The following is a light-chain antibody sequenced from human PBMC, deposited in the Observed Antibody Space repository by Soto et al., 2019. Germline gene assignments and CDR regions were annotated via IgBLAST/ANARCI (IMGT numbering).Light chain of an antibody. CDR2: EVN. CDR3: CSFGGINNFVV. V-gene: IGLV2-8*01. J-gene: IGLJ2*01. CDR1: SSDVGGYKY. Sequence: QSALTQPPSASGSPGQSVTISCTGTSSDVGGYKYVSWYQQHPGKAPKLMIFEVNKRPSGVPDRFSGSKSGNTASLTVSGLQAEDEADYYCCSFGGINNFVVFGAGTKLTVL.